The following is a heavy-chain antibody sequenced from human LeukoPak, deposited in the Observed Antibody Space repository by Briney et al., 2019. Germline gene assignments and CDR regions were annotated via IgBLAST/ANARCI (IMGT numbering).Heavy chain of an antibody. J-gene: IGHJ4*02. CDR1: GFTFSNAW. Sequence: KSGGSLRLSCAAPGFTFSNAWMNWVRQAPGKGLEWVGRLKSKTDGGVTDYAAPVKGRFTISRDDSKNTLYLQMNSLKTEDTAVYYCTTTYYYDSSPGSFDYWGQGTLVTVSS. D-gene: IGHD3-22*01. CDR3: TTTYYYDSSPGSFDY. CDR2: LKSKTDGGVT. V-gene: IGHV3-15*01.